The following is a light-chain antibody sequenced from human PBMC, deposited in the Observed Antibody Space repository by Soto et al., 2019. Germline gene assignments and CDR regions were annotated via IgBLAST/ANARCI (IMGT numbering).Light chain of an antibody. V-gene: IGKV3-20*01. J-gene: IGKJ5*01. CDR1: QSVSSSH. Sequence: EIVMTQSPGTLSVSPGERATLSCRASQSVSSSHLAWYQHKPGQAPRLLIYTASRRATGIPDRFSGSGSGTEFNLTLSRLEPEDSAVYYRKKSSRAPITFGQGTRLELK. CDR3: KKSSRAPIT. CDR2: TAS.